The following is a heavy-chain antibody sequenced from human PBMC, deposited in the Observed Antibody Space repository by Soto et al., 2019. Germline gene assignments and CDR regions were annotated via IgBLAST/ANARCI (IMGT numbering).Heavy chain of an antibody. V-gene: IGHV4-59*01. Sequence: PSETLSLTCTVSGGSISSYYRSWIRQPPGKGLEWIGYIYYSGSTNYNPSLKSRVTISVGTSKNQFSLKLSSVTAADTAVYYCARVPWADYGGIFDPWGQGTLVTVSS. CDR2: IYYSGST. CDR3: ARVPWADYGGIFDP. CDR1: GGSISSYY. J-gene: IGHJ5*02. D-gene: IGHD4-17*01.